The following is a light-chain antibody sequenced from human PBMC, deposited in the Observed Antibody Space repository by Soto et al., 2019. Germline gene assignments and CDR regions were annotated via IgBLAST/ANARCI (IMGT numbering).Light chain of an antibody. CDR1: QSLSSNY. V-gene: IGKV3-20*01. Sequence: EIVLTQSPGTLSLSPGERATLSCRASQSLSSNYLAWYQQKPGQAPSLLIYGASSRASGIPDRFSGSGSGTDFTLTISSLEPADFAVYYCQHYGRSAIFTLGPGTTVDIK. CDR3: QHYGRSAIFT. J-gene: IGKJ3*01. CDR2: GAS.